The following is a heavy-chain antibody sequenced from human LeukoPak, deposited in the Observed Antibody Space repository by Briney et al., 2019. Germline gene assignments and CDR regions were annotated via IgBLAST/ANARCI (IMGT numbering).Heavy chain of an antibody. V-gene: IGHV3-21*01. D-gene: IGHD6-13*01. Sequence: GGSLRLSCAASGFTFSSYSMNWVRQAPGKGLEWVSSISSSSSYVYYADSVKGRFTISRDNAKNSLYLQMNSLRAEDTAVYYCARESYSSSWYDFDYWGQGTLVTVSS. CDR2: ISSSSSYV. J-gene: IGHJ4*02. CDR3: ARESYSSSWYDFDY. CDR1: GFTFSSYS.